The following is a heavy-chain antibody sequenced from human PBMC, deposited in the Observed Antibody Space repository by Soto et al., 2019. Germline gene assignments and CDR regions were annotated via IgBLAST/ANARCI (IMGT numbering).Heavy chain of an antibody. Sequence: PGGSLRLSCAASGFTFSNAWMSWVRQAPGKGLEWVGRIKSKTDGGTTDYAAPVKGRFTISRDDSKNTLYLQMNSLKTEDTAVYYRTTEFLEWLSYFDYWGQGTLVTVSS. D-gene: IGHD3-3*01. V-gene: IGHV3-15*01. CDR3: TTEFLEWLSYFDY. J-gene: IGHJ4*02. CDR1: GFTFSNAW. CDR2: IKSKTDGGTT.